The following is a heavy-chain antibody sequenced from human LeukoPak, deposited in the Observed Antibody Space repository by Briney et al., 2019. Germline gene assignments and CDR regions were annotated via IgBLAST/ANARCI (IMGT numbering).Heavy chain of an antibody. CDR3: ARIVVVPAAIHWFDP. Sequence: SQTLSLTCTVSGGSISSGSYYWSWIRQPAGKGLEWIGRIYTSGSTNYNPSLKSRVTISVDTSKNQFSLKLSSVTAADTAVYYCARIVVVPAAIHWFDPWGQGTLVTVSS. CDR2: IYTSGST. J-gene: IGHJ5*02. D-gene: IGHD2-2*02. V-gene: IGHV4-61*02. CDR1: GGSISSGSYY.